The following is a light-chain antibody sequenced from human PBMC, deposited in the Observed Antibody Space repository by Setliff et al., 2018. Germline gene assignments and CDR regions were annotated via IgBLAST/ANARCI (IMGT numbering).Light chain of an antibody. CDR3: SSYTNSRTVR. Sequence: QSALAQPASVSGSPGQSITISCTGTNSDVGAYNYVSWYQRHPGEAPKLLLYDVSNRPSGISHRFSGSKSGSTASLTISGLQAEDEADYFCSSYTNSRTVRFGGGTKVTVL. V-gene: IGLV2-14*03. CDR1: NSDVGAYNY. J-gene: IGLJ2*01. CDR2: DVS.